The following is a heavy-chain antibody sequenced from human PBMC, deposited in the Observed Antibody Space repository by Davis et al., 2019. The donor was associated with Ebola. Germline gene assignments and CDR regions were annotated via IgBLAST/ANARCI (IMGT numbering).Heavy chain of an antibody. J-gene: IGHJ4*02. CDR2: ISSSSSYI. D-gene: IGHD3-22*01. V-gene: IGHV3-21*01. CDR1: GFTFSSSW. CDR3: AGPSGSLGY. Sequence: GESLKISCAASGFTFSSSWMNWVRQAPGQGLEWVSSISSSSSYIYYADSVKGRFTISRDNAKNSLYLQMNSLRAEDTAVYYCAGPSGSLGYWGQGTLVTVSS.